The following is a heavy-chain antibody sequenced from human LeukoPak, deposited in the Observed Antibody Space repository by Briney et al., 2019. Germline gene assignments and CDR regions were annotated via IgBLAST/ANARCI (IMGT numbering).Heavy chain of an antibody. D-gene: IGHD3-22*01. CDR1: GFTFSSYW. V-gene: IGHV3-74*01. J-gene: IGHJ3*02. CDR2: INSDGSST. CDR3: ARENYYDSSGYPGAFDI. Sequence: PGGSLRLSCAASGFTFSSYWMHWVRQAPGKGLVWVSRINSDGSSTSYADSVKGRFTISRDNAKNTLYLQMNSLRAEDTAVYYCARENYYDSSGYPGAFDIWGQGTMVTVSS.